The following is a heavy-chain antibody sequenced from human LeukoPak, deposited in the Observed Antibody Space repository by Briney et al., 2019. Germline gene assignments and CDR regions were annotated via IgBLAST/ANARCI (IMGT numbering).Heavy chain of an antibody. V-gene: IGHV4-39*07. CDR2: INHSGST. D-gene: IGHD2-15*01. CDR3: ARCIGVGYYYMDV. J-gene: IGHJ6*03. Sequence: SETLSLTCTVSGGSTSSSSYSWGWIRQPPGKGLEWIGEINHSGSTNYNPSLKSRVTISVDTSKNQFSLKLSSVTAADTAVYYCARCIGVGYYYMDVWGKGTTVTISS. CDR1: GGSTSSSSYS.